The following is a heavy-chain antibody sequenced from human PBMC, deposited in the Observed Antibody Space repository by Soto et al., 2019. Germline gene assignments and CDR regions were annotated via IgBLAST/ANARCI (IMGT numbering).Heavy chain of an antibody. CDR1: GGSISSGSYY. J-gene: IGHJ5*02. Sequence: QLQLQESGPGLVKPSETLSLTCTVSGGSISSGSYYWGWIRQPPGKGLEWIGTIYYSGSTYYHPSLRSRVTLSVDTSKNQFSLKLTPVTAADTAVYYCARLEGYCSGGTCYRTSGWFDPWGQGTPVTVSS. V-gene: IGHV4-39*01. CDR3: ARLEGYCSGGTCYRTSGWFDP. CDR2: IYYSGST. D-gene: IGHD2-15*01.